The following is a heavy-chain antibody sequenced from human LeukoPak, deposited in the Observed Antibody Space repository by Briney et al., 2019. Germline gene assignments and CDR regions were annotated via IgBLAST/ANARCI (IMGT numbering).Heavy chain of an antibody. CDR3: ARQIVSGSMGCDF. Sequence: ASVKVSCKASAYTFSGYYIHWARQAPGQGLEWMGWINFNSGGKIFAEKFQDRVTMARDTSISTVYMELSRLRSDDTAVYYCARQIVSGSMGCDFWGQGTLVTVSS. CDR2: INFNSGGK. J-gene: IGHJ4*02. D-gene: IGHD2-21*01. CDR1: AYTFSGYY. V-gene: IGHV1-2*02.